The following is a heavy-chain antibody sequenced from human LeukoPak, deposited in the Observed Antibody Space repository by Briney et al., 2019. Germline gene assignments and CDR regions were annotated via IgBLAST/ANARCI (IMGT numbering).Heavy chain of an antibody. CDR2: IYTSGST. Sequence: PSETLSLTCTVSGASISSSYCTWIRQPAGKGLEWIGRIYTSGSTNYNPSLKSRVTMSVDTSKNQFSLKLSSVTAADTAVYYCARDWGDYVDYWGQGTLVTVSP. V-gene: IGHV4-4*07. CDR1: GASISSSY. D-gene: IGHD7-27*01. J-gene: IGHJ4*02. CDR3: ARDWGDYVDY.